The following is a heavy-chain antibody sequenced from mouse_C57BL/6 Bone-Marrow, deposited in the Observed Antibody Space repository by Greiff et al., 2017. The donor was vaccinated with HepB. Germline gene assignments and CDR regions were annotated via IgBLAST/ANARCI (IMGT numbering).Heavy chain of an antibody. CDR1: GYSITSGYY. CDR2: ISYDGSN. V-gene: IGHV3-6*01. Sequence: EVQLVESGPGLVKPSQSLSLTCSVTGYSITSGYYWNWIRQFPGNKLEWMGYISYDGSNNYNPSLKNRISFTRDTSKNQFFLKLNSVTTEDTATYYCAREGYYYGSGSAWFAYWGQGTLVTVSA. J-gene: IGHJ3*01. CDR3: AREGYYYGSGSAWFAY. D-gene: IGHD1-1*01.